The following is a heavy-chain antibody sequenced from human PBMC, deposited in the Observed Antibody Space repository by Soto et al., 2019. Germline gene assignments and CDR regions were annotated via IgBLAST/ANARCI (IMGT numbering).Heavy chain of an antibody. V-gene: IGHV5-51*01. CDR3: ARGYCTTTICDPWCDT. CDR2: IYPGDSDT. J-gene: IGHJ5*02. D-gene: IGHD2-2*01. Sequence: GESLKISCTGVGYSFTSYWIGWVRQMPGKGLEWMGIIYPGDSDTRYSPSFQGQVTISADKSITTAYLQWSSLKASDTAMYYCARGYCTTTICDPWCDTWGQGTLVTV. CDR1: GYSFTSYW.